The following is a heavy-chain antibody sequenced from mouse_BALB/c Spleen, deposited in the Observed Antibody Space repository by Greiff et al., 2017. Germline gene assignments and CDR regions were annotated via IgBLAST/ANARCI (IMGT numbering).Heavy chain of an antibody. J-gene: IGHJ3*01. CDR3: ASYDYDGRGRTGFAY. Sequence: QVQLQQSGTVLARPGASVKMSCKASGYSFTSYWMHWVKQRPGQGLEWIGAIYPGNSDTSYNQKFKGKATLTVDKSSSTAYMHLNSLTSEDSAVYYCASYDYDGRGRTGFAYWGQGTLVTVSA. CDR2: IYPGNSDT. V-gene: IGHV1-87*01. D-gene: IGHD2-4*01. CDR1: GYSFTSYW.